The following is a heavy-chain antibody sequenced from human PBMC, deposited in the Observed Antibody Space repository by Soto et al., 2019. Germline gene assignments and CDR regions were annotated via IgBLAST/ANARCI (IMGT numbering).Heavy chain of an antibody. J-gene: IGHJ3*02. CDR3: ARGRGGWFINQLLNAFDI. CDR1: GGSISSYY. D-gene: IGHD2-2*01. Sequence: QVQLQESGPGLVKPSETLSLTCTVSGGSISSYYWSWIRQPPGKGLEWIGYIYYSGSTNYNPSLKRRVTISVDTSKNQFSLQLSSVTAADTAVYYCARGRGGWFINQLLNAFDIWGQGTMVTVSS. V-gene: IGHV4-59*01. CDR2: IYYSGST.